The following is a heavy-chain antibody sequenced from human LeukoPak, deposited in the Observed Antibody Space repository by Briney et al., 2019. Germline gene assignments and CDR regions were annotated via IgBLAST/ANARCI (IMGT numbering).Heavy chain of an antibody. CDR2: IIPIFGTA. CDR3: STVEAAAGNPFDY. J-gene: IGHJ4*02. Sequence: ASVKVSCTASGGTFSSYAISWVRQAPGQGLEWMGGIIPIFGTANYAQKFQGRVTITADESTSTAYMELSSLRSEDTAVYYCSTVEAAAGNPFDYWGQGTLVTVSS. D-gene: IGHD6-13*01. V-gene: IGHV1-69*01. CDR1: GGTFSSYA.